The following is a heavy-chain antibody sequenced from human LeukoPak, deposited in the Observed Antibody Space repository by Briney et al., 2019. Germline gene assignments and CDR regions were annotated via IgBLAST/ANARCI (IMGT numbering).Heavy chain of an antibody. J-gene: IGHJ4*02. CDR2: INTNTGNP. CDR1: GYTFTSYA. CDR3: ARDYKSYYYDSSGYLDY. V-gene: IGHV7-4-1*02. Sequence: GASVKVSCKASGYTFTSYAMNWVRQAPGQGLEWMGWINTNTGNPTYAQGFTGRFVFSLDTSVSTAYLQISSLKAEDTAVYYCARDYKSYYYDSSGYLDYWGQGTLVTVSS. D-gene: IGHD3-22*01.